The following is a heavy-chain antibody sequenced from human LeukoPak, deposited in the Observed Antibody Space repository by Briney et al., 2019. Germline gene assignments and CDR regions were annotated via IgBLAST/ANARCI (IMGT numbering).Heavy chain of an antibody. CDR3: TTGDTAMVTGDY. CDR1: GFTFSNAW. J-gene: IGHJ4*02. D-gene: IGHD5-18*01. CDR2: IKSKTDGGTT. Sequence: KPGGSLRLSCAASGFTFSNAWMSWVRQAPGKGLEWVGRIKSKTDGGTTDYAAPVKGRFTISRDDSKNTLYLQMNSLKTEDTAVYYCTTGDTAMVTGDYWGQGTLVIVSS. V-gene: IGHV3-15*01.